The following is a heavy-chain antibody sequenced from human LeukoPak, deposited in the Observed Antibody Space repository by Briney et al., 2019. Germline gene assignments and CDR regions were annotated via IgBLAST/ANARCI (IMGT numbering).Heavy chain of an antibody. CDR1: GGTFSSYA. V-gene: IGHV1-69*04. CDR2: IIPILGIA. J-gene: IGHJ6*02. Sequence: SVKVSCKASGGTFSSYAISWVRQAPGQGLEWMGRIIPILGIANYAQKFQGRVTITADKSTSTAYMELSSLRSEDTAVYYCARSAIVVVPAATPYYYGMDVWGQGTTVTVSS. D-gene: IGHD2-2*01. CDR3: ARSAIVVVPAATPYYYGMDV.